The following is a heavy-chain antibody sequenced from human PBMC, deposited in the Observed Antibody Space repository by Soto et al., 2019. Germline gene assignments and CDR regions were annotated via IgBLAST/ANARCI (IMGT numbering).Heavy chain of an antibody. CDR1: GYTFTGYY. Sequence: ASVKVSCKASGYTFTGYYMHWVRQAPGQGLEWMGWINPNSGGTNYAQKFQGWVTMTRDTSISTAYMELSRLRSDDTAVYYCARAHQDDFWSGYHYDYWGQGTLVTVSS. J-gene: IGHJ4*02. CDR3: ARAHQDDFWSGYHYDY. CDR2: INPNSGGT. V-gene: IGHV1-2*04. D-gene: IGHD3-3*01.